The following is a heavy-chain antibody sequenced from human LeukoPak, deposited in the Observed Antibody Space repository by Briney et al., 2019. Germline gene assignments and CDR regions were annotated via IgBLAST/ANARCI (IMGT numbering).Heavy chain of an antibody. CDR1: GGSISSYY. Sequence: PTETLSLTCTVSGGSISSYYWSWIRQPAGKGLEWIGRKYTSGSTNYNPSLKSRVTMSVDTSKNQFSLKLSSVTAADTAVYYCARGIWNDVWYYYYGMDVWGQGTTVTVSS. CDR2: KYTSGST. CDR3: ARGIWNDVWYYYYGMDV. D-gene: IGHD1-1*01. V-gene: IGHV4-4*07. J-gene: IGHJ6*02.